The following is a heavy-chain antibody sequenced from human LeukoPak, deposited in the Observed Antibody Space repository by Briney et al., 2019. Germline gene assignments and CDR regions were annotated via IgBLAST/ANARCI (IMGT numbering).Heavy chain of an antibody. V-gene: IGHV4-59*01. CDR1: GGSISSYY. Sequence: PSETLSLTCTVSGGSISSYYWSWIRLPPGKGLEWIGYLSKSGNTNYSPSLKSRVTIFGDTSKNQFFLKLSSVTVADTAVYYCARARYVNSFYAFDIWGQGTLVTVSS. CDR3: ARARYVNSFYAFDI. J-gene: IGHJ3*02. D-gene: IGHD3-9*01. CDR2: LSKSGNT.